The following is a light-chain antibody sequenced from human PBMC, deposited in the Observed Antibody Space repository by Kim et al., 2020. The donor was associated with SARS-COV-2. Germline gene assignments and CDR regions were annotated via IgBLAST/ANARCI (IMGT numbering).Light chain of an antibody. CDR1: QNISKN. Sequence: LARTESTTLSCRGGQNISKNLAWYQQKSGQAPRLVIYEASNRATGIPARFGGIGSGTDFTLTISGLEPEDFALYYCEQRTSWPLTFGGGTKVDIK. CDR3: EQRTSWPLT. CDR2: EAS. V-gene: IGKV3-11*01. J-gene: IGKJ4*01.